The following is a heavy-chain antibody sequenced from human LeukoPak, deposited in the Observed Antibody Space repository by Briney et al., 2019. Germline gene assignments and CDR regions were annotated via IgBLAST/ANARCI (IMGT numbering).Heavy chain of an antibody. D-gene: IGHD6-19*01. V-gene: IGHV3-30*03. Sequence: GGSLRLSCAASGFTFSSYWMTWVRQAPGKGLEWVAVISYDGSNKYYADSVKGRFTISRDNSKNTLYLQMNSLRAEDTAVYYCARSGYSSGWYYYYYYMDVWGKGTTVTVSS. J-gene: IGHJ6*03. CDR3: ARSGYSSGWYYYYYYMDV. CDR2: ISYDGSNK. CDR1: GFTFSSYW.